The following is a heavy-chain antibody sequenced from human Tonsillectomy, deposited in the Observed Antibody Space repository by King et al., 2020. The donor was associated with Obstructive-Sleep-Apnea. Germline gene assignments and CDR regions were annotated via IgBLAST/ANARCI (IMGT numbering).Heavy chain of an antibody. CDR2: MNCNTGNT. CDR3: TRRRVNDNGGHYYPHDAFDS. Sequence: VQLVESGAEVKKPGASVKVSCKASGYTFTNYDINWVRQATGQGLEWMGWMNCNTGNTGYAQKFQGRVTMTRDTSISTAYMALRSLTSEDTAVFYCTRRRVNDNGGHYYPHDAFDSWGQGTMVTVS. J-gene: IGHJ3*02. V-gene: IGHV1-8*01. CDR1: GYTFTNYD. D-gene: IGHD3-22*01.